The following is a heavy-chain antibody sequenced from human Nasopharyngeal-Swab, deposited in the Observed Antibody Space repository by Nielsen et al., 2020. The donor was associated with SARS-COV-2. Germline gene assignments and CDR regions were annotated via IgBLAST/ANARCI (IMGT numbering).Heavy chain of an antibody. CDR1: GGTFTSYA. CDR2: IIPIFGTA. D-gene: IGHD6-6*01. Sequence: SVKVSCKASGGTFTSYAISWVRQAPGQGLEWMGGIIPIFGTANYAQKFQGRVTITADKSTSTAYMELSSLRSEDTAVYYCARELELRIAARPNGMDVWGQGTTVTVSS. CDR3: ARELELRIAARPNGMDV. J-gene: IGHJ6*02. V-gene: IGHV1-69*06.